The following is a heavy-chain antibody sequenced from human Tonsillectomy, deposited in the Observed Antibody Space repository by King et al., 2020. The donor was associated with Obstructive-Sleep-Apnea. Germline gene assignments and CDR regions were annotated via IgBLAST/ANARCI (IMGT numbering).Heavy chain of an antibody. J-gene: IGHJ4*02. CDR1: GFTFSSYA. CDR3: VKGSYYDILTGYHFLDY. Sequence: VQLVESGGGLVQPGGSLRLSCSASGFTFSSYAMHWVRPAPGKGLEYVSAISSNGGSTYYADSVKGSFTISRDNSKNTLYLQMSSLRAEDTAVYYFVKGSYYDILTGYHFLDYWGQGTLVTVSS. CDR2: ISSNGGST. V-gene: IGHV3-64D*06. D-gene: IGHD3-9*01.